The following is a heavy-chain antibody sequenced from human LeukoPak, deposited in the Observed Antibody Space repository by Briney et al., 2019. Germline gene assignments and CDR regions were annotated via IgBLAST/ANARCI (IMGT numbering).Heavy chain of an antibody. J-gene: IGHJ4*02. Sequence: PSETLSLTCAVSGYSISTSNWWGSIRQPPGKGLEWIEYIYYSGSTYYNPPLKSRVTMSVDTSKNQFSLKLSSVTAVDTAVYYWGRNDHESSGFDYWGQGTLVTVSS. CDR2: IYYSGST. CDR3: GRNDHESSGFDY. CDR1: GYSISTSNW. V-gene: IGHV4-28*01. D-gene: IGHD3-22*01.